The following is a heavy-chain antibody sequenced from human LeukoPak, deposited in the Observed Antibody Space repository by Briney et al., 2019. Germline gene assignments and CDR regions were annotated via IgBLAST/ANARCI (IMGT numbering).Heavy chain of an antibody. CDR1: GYSFTSYW. J-gene: IGHJ4*02. CDR2: VDPGDSDT. V-gene: IGHV5-51*01. D-gene: IGHD1-26*01. CDR3: ARGVGASNPPYYFDY. Sequence: GESLKISCRGSGYSFTSYWIGWVRQVPGKGLEWMGIVDPGDSDTRYSPSFQGQVTISADKSISTAYLQWSSLKASDTDMYYCARGVGASNPPYYFDYWGQGTLVTVSS.